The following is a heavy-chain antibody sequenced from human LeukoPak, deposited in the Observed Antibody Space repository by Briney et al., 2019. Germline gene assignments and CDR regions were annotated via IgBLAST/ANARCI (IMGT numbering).Heavy chain of an antibody. CDR1: GGSISSYY. Sequence: SETLSLTCTVSGGSISSYYWSWIRQPAGKGLEWIGRIYTSGSTNYNPSLKSRVTMSVDTSKNQFSLKLSSVTAADTAVHYCARDTYYYDSSGYYRPFDYWGQGTLVTVSS. V-gene: IGHV4-4*07. D-gene: IGHD3-22*01. CDR2: IYTSGST. J-gene: IGHJ4*02. CDR3: ARDTYYYDSSGYYRPFDY.